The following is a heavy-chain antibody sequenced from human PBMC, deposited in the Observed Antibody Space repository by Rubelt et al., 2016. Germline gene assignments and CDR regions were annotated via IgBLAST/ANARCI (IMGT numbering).Heavy chain of an antibody. J-gene: IGHJ4*02. D-gene: IGHD2-8*01. Sequence: QVQLVQSGAEVKKPGASVKVSCKASGYTFTSYAMHWVRQAPGQRLEWMGLINAGNGNTQYSQKFQDRGTITRDKSASTAYMELSSLGTEVTAVYYCARARRIRVLMVYAPTFDYWGQGTLGTVSS. CDR3: ARARRIRVLMVYAPTFDY. V-gene: IGHV1-3*01. CDR2: INAGNGNT. CDR1: GYTFTSYA.